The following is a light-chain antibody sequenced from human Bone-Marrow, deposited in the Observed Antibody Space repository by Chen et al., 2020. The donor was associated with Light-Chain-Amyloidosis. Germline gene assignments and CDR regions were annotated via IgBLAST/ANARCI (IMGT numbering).Light chain of an antibody. Sequence: SYVLTQPSSVSVAPGQTATIACGGNNIGSTSVHWYQQTPGQAPLLVVYDDSDRPSGIPERLSGATSGNTATLTISRFEAGYEADYYCQVWDRSSDRPVFGGGTKLTVL. CDR2: DDS. V-gene: IGLV3-21*02. J-gene: IGLJ3*02. CDR1: NIGSTS. CDR3: QVWDRSSDRPV.